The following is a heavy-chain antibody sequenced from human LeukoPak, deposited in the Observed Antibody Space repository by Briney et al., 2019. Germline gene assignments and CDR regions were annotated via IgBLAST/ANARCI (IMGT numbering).Heavy chain of an antibody. CDR3: ARYSSSVRGGFDY. CDR2: IYYSGST. Sequence: SETLSLTCTVSGGSISSYYWSWIRQPPGKGLEWIGYIYYSGSTNYNPSLKSRVTISVDTSKNQFSLKLSSVTAADTAVYYCARYSSSVRGGFDYWGQGTLVTVSS. V-gene: IGHV4-59*01. J-gene: IGHJ4*02. D-gene: IGHD6-6*01. CDR1: GGSISSYY.